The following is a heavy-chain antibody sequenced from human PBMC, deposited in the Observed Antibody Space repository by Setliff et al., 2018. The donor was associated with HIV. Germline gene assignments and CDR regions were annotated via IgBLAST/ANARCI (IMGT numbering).Heavy chain of an antibody. CDR2: ISWNSDEV. D-gene: IGHD2-15*01. CDR1: GFTFKDYD. CDR3: AKGLGSRLAPTRDALWFDP. V-gene: IGHV3-9*03. J-gene: IGHJ5*02. Sequence: GGSLRLSCTASGFTFKDYDMHWVRQVPGKGLEWVSGISWNSDEVDYADSVKGRFVISRDNSNNSVFLQMHSLRDDDMALYYCAKGLGSRLAPTRDALWFDPWGQGTRVTVSS.